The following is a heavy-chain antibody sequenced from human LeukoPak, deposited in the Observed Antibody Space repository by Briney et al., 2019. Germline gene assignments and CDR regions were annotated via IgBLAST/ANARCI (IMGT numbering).Heavy chain of an antibody. V-gene: IGHV4-59*01. J-gene: IGHJ4*02. D-gene: IGHD3-16*01. CDR1: GGSISSYY. Sequence: SETLSITCTVSGGSISSYYWSWIRQPPGKGLEWIGYIYYSGSTNYNPSLKSRVTISVDTSKNQFSLKLSSVTAADTAVYYCARDRLTYYFHYWGQGTLVTVSS. CDR2: IYYSGST. CDR3: ARDRLTYYFHY.